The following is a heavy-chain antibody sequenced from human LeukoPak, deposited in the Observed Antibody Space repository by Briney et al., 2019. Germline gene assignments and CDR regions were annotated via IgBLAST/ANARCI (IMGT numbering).Heavy chain of an antibody. Sequence: SETLSLTCTVSGGSISSGSYYWSWIRQPAGKGLEWIGRIYTSGSTNYNPSLKSRVTIPVDTSKNQFSLKLSSVTAADTAVYYCARVGRTGGFDYWGQGTLVTVSS. CDR3: ARVGRTGGFDY. CDR1: GGSISSGSYY. CDR2: IYTSGST. V-gene: IGHV4-61*02. J-gene: IGHJ4*02. D-gene: IGHD4-17*01.